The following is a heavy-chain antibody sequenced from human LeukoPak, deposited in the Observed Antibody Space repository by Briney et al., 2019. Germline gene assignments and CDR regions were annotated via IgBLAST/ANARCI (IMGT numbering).Heavy chain of an antibody. Sequence: PSETLSLTCSVSGVSSSSSYWSWIRQPPGKGLEWIGYIYYSGTTNYNPALKSRVTMSIDTPNNHVSLKLSSVTAADTAVYYCARQYGIGPIGVWFDPWGQGTLVTVSS. D-gene: IGHD2-8*01. CDR2: IYYSGTT. V-gene: IGHV4-59*01. J-gene: IGHJ5*02. CDR1: GVSSSSSY. CDR3: ARQYGIGPIGVWFDP.